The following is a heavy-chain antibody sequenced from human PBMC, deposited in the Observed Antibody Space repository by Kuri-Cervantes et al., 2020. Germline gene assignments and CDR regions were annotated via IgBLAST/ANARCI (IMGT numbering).Heavy chain of an antibody. J-gene: IGHJ6*02. Sequence: GGSLRLSCAASGFTFSSYGMHWVRQAPGKGLEWVAVIWYDGSNKYYADSVKGRFTISRDNSKNTLYLQMNSLRAEDTAVYYCARDPTHSSGWGISLYYYYYGMDVWGQGTTVTVSS. CDR2: IWYDGSNK. D-gene: IGHD6-19*01. V-gene: IGHV3-33*01. CDR3: ARDPTHSSGWGISLYYYYYGMDV. CDR1: GFTFSSYG.